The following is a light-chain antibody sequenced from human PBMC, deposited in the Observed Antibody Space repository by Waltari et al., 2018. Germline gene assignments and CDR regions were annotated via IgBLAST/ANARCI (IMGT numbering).Light chain of an antibody. CDR1: QSVSSD. CDR2: AAS. V-gene: IGKV3-11*01. CDR3: QQHSSLLVT. Sequence: EIVLTQSPATLSLSPGERATLSCRASQSVSSDLAWYQQKPGQAPRLLIFAASNRATGIPARFSGSGSGTDFTLTISSLEPEDFAVYYCQQHSSLLVTFGPGTKVGIK. J-gene: IGKJ3*01.